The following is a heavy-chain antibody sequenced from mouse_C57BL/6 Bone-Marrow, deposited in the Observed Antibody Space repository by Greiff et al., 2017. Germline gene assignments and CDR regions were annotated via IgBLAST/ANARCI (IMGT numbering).Heavy chain of an antibody. Sequence: EVQLVESGGGLVQSGRSLRLSCATSGFTFSDFYMEWVRQAPGQGLEWIAASRHKANDYTSDYNVSVKGRFIVSTDTSESILYLQMSALRSEDTAIYYCARDAGTYYAMDYWGQGTSVTVSS. V-gene: IGHV7-1*01. J-gene: IGHJ4*01. CDR3: ARDAGTYYAMDY. D-gene: IGHD4-1*01. CDR1: GFTFSDFY. CDR2: SRHKANDYTS.